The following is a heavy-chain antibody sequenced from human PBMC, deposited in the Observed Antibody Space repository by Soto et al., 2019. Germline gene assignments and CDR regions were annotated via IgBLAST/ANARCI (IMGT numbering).Heavy chain of an antibody. CDR2: INPNSGGT. CDR3: ARDRRFLEWLSGPPDNWFDP. Sequence: ASVKVSCKASGYTFTGYYMHWVRQAPGQGLEWMGWINPNSGGTNYAQKFQGRVTMTRDTSISTAYMELSRLRSDDTAVYYCARDRRFLEWLSGPPDNWFDPWGQGTLVTVSS. CDR1: GYTFTGYY. J-gene: IGHJ5*02. V-gene: IGHV1-2*02. D-gene: IGHD3-3*01.